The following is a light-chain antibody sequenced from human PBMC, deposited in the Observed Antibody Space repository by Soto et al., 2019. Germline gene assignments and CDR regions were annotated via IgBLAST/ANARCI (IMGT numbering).Light chain of an antibody. V-gene: IGLV1-47*01. CDR2: RNN. J-gene: IGLJ2*01. CDR1: SSNIGSNY. Sequence: QSVLTQPPSASGTPGQRVTISCSGTSSNIGSNYVYWYQQLPGTAPNLLIYRNNQRPSGVPARFSGSKSGDSASLAISGLRSEDEADYYCAAWDDSLSGRVVFGGGTKLTVL. CDR3: AAWDDSLSGRVV.